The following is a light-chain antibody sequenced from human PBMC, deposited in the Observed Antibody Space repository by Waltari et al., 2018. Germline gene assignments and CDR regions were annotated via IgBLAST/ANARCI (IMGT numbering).Light chain of an antibody. V-gene: IGKV3-20*01. CDR2: GAS. CDR3: QQYGSSQLT. J-gene: IGKJ2*01. Sequence: EIVLTQSPGTLSLSPGERATLSCRASQSVSSSYLAWYQQKPGQATRLLIYGASSKATGIPDRFSGSGSGTDFTLTISRLEPEDFAVYYCQQYGSSQLTFGQGTKLEIK. CDR1: QSVSSSY.